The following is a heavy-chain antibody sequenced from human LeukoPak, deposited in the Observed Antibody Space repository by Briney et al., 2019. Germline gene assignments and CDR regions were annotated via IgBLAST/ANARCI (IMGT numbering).Heavy chain of an antibody. CDR1: GYTFTSYD. CDR3: ARRRIVVVPAAMSGFDP. V-gene: IGHV1-8*01. CDR2: MNPNSGNT. J-gene: IGHJ5*02. D-gene: IGHD2-2*01. Sequence: ASVKVSCKASGYTFTSYDINWVRQAPGQGLEWMGWMNPNSGNTGYAQKFQGRVTMTRNTSISTAYMELSSLRSEDTAVYYCARRRIVVVPAAMSGFDPCGQGTLVTVSS.